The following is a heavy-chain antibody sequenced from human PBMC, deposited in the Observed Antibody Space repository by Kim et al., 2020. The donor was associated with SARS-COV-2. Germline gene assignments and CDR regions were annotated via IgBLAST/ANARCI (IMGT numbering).Heavy chain of an antibody. CDR1: GFTFSSYA. CDR3: AKYTRGGAFDI. Sequence: GGSLRLSCAASGFTFSSYAMSWVRQAPGKGLEWVSVIYSGGSSTYYADSVKGRFTISRDNSKNTLYLQMNSLRAEDTAVYYCAKYTRGGAFDIWGQGTMVTVSS. J-gene: IGHJ3*02. V-gene: IGHV3-23*03. CDR2: IYSGGSST. D-gene: IGHD2-2*02.